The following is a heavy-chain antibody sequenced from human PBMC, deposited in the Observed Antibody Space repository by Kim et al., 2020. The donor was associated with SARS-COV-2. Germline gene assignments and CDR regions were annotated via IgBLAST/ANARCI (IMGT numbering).Heavy chain of an antibody. D-gene: IGHD6-13*01. Sequence: RTSPSFKVQVTISADKSISTAYLQWSSLKASDTAMYYCARLTGYSSTCFDYWGQGTLVTVSS. CDR3: ARLTGYSSTCFDY. J-gene: IGHJ4*02. V-gene: IGHV5-51*01.